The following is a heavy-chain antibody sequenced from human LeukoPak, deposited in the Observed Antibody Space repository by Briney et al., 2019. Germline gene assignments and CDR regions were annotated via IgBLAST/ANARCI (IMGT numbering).Heavy chain of an antibody. CDR2: IYTSGSTSGST. CDR1: GGSISRSYC. V-gene: IGHV4-4*07. D-gene: IGHD1-26*01. J-gene: IGHJ5*02. Sequence: SETLSLTCTVSGGSISRSYCWSWIRQPPGKGLEWIGRIYTSGSTSGSTNYNPSLKSRVTMSVDTSKNQFSLKLTSVTAADTAVYYCARRTDSGSYNWFDAWGQGTLVTVSS. CDR3: ARRTDSGSYNWFDA.